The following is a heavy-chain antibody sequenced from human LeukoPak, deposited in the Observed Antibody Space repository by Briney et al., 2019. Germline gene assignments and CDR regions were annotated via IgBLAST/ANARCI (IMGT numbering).Heavy chain of an antibody. CDR3: ARDQGVYYYDSSGYPNAFDI. D-gene: IGHD3-22*01. V-gene: IGHV4-4*07. J-gene: IGHJ3*02. CDR1: GGSITNYY. Sequence: PSETLSLTCTVSGGSITNYYWSWIRQPAGKGLEWIGRIYTSGSTNYNPSLKSRVTISVDTSKNQFSLKLSSVTAADTAVYYCARDQGVYYYDSSGYPNAFDIWGQGTMVTVSS. CDR2: IYTSGST.